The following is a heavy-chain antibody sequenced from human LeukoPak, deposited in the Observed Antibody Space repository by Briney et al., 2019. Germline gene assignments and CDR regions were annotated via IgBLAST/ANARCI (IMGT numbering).Heavy chain of an antibody. J-gene: IGHJ4*02. V-gene: IGHV4-39*01. CDR3: ARGLFEMNTIRPFPFDL. CDR1: GVSTTNGIYY. CDR2: VHNVGST. Sequence: SETLSLTCTVSGVSTTNGIYYWAWIRQPPGKGLEWIGSVHNVGSTYYNLSLRSRVTMSIDTSKNQFSLRLNSVTAADTAVYYCARGLFEMNTIRPFPFDLWGQGTLVTVSS. D-gene: IGHD5-24*01.